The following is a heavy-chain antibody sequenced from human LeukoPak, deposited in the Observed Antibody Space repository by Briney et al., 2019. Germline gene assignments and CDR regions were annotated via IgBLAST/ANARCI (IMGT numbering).Heavy chain of an antibody. CDR3: AREMGDYRFDP. CDR2: IYYSGST. J-gene: IGHJ5*02. CDR1: GGSISSGSYY. D-gene: IGHD1-26*01. V-gene: IGHV4-61*01. Sequence: SQTLSLTCTVSGGSISSGSYYWSWIRQPPGKGLEWIGYIYYSGSTNYNPSLKSRVTISVDTSKNQFSLKLSSVTAADTAVYYCAREMGDYRFDPWGQGTLVTVSS.